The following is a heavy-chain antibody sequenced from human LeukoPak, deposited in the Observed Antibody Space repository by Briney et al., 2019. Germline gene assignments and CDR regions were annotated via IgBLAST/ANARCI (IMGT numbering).Heavy chain of an antibody. Sequence: GGSLRLSCAASGFTFDDYGMSWVRQAPGKGLEWVSGINWNGGSTGYADSVKGRFTISRDNARNSLYLQMNSLRAEDTALYYCARGAYYYDSSGYSDDAFDIWGQGTMVTVSS. J-gene: IGHJ3*02. CDR3: ARGAYYYDSSGYSDDAFDI. CDR2: INWNGGST. CDR1: GFTFDDYG. V-gene: IGHV3-20*04. D-gene: IGHD3-22*01.